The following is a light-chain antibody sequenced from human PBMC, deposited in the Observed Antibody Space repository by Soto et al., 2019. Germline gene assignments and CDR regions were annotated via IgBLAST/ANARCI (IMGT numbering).Light chain of an antibody. CDR3: ATRYRSRSVGV. J-gene: IGLJ2*01. CDR1: SSNIGNNY. V-gene: IGLV1-51*01. Sequence: QSVLTQPPSVSAAPGQEATICCSGSSSNIGNNYVFWYQQLPGTAPKLLIDDNDKRHSGIPDRFSGSKSGTSATLGITGLQTGDDGDYYRATRYRSRSVGVFGGGTKLTVL. CDR2: DND.